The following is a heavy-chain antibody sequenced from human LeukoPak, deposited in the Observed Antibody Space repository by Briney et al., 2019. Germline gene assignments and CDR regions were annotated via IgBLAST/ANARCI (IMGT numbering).Heavy chain of an antibody. CDR2: IIPIFGTA. CDR3: ARAEKIPVGAIDY. CDR1: GGTFSSYA. J-gene: IGHJ4*02. V-gene: IGHV1-69*13. D-gene: IGHD1-26*01. Sequence: SVKVSCTASGGTFSSYAISWVRQAPGQGLEWMGGIIPIFGTANYAQKFQGRVTITADESTSTAYMELSSLRSEDTAVYYCARAEKIPVGAIDYWGQGTLVTVSS.